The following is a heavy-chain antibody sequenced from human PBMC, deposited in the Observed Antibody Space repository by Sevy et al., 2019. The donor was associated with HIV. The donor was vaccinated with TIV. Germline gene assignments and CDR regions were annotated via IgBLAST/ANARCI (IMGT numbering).Heavy chain of an antibody. D-gene: IGHD3-3*01. Sequence: GGSLRLSCAASGFTFSSYAMSWVRQAPGKGLEWVSAISGSGGSTYYADSVKGRFTISRDNSKNTLYLQMNSLRAEDTAVYYCAKGGDLDFWSGYSDYWGQGTLVTVSS. CDR3: AKGGDLDFWSGYSDY. CDR1: GFTFSSYA. J-gene: IGHJ4*02. CDR2: ISGSGGST. V-gene: IGHV3-23*01.